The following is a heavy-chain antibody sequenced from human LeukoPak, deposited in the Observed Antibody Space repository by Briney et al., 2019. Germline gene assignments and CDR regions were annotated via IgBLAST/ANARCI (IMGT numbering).Heavy chain of an antibody. CDR1: GYTFTSYY. CDR2: INPSGGST. V-gene: IGHV1-46*01. CDR3: ARDQKLGELSLNAFDI. Sequence: ASVKVSCKASGYTFTSYYMHWVRQAPGQGLEWMGIINPSGGSTSYAQKFQGRVTMTRDMSTSTVYMELSSLRSEDTAVYYCARDQKLGELSLNAFDIWGQGTMVTVSS. D-gene: IGHD3-16*02. J-gene: IGHJ3*02.